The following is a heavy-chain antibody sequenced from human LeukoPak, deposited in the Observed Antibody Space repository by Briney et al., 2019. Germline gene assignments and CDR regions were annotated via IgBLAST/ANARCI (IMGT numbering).Heavy chain of an antibody. J-gene: IGHJ4*02. CDR3: ARLGGNWNSPGRDY. CDR1: GGSFNGYS. Sequence: PSETLSLTCSVSGGSFNGYSWTWIRQPPGMRLEWVGHISYTGTTNYNPSLTTRVAISVDTSKNQFSLKLTSVTAADTGMYFCARLGGNWNSPGRDYWGQGTLVTVSS. CDR2: ISYTGTT. V-gene: IGHV4-59*08. D-gene: IGHD3-10*01.